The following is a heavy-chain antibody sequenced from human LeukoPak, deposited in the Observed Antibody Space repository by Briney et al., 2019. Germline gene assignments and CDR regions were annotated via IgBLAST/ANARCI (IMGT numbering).Heavy chain of an antibody. CDR1: GGSISSSSYY. CDR3: ARETRSGGSLLRGNWFDP. V-gene: IGHV4-39*07. Sequence: SETLSLTCTVSGGSISSSSYYWGWIRQPPGKGLEWIGSIYYSGSTYYNPSLKSRVTISVDTSKNQFSLKLSSVTAADTAVYYCARETRSGGSLLRGNWFDPWGQGTLVTVSS. J-gene: IGHJ5*02. CDR2: IYYSGST. D-gene: IGHD2-15*01.